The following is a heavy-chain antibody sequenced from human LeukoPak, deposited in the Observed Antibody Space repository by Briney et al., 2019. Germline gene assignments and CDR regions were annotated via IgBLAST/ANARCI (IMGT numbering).Heavy chain of an antibody. V-gene: IGHV5-10-1*04. J-gene: IGHJ6*02. Sequence: GESLKISCKGSGYTFNNYWITWVRLMPGKGLEWMGRIDPSDSHTDYSPSFQGQVTISADKSISTAYLQWSSLKASDTAMYYCARQQDIPPNYYYYYGMDVWGQGTTVTVSS. CDR3: ARQQDIPPNYYYYYGMDV. CDR1: GYTFNNYW. D-gene: IGHD2-15*01. CDR2: IDPSDSHT.